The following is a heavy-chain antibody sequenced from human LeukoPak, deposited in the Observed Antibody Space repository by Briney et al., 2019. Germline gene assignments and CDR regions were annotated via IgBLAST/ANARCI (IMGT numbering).Heavy chain of an antibody. D-gene: IGHD6-6*01. CDR1: GFSFSSYA. V-gene: IGHV3-23*01. Sequence: GGSLRLSCAASGFSFSSYAMNWVRQAPGKGLEWVSSGHSGGTTYYADSVKGRFTISRDNSKNTLSLHMSSLRAEDTAVYYCAKGSRIAARPTIWFDSWGQGTPVTVSS. CDR2: GHSGGTT. J-gene: IGHJ5*01. CDR3: AKGSRIAARPTIWFDS.